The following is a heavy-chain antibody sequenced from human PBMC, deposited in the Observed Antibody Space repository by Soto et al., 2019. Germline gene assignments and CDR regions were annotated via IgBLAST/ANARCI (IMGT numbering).Heavy chain of an antibody. CDR2: ISYDGNNK. D-gene: IGHD1-1*01. J-gene: IGHJ4*02. CDR3: AKERTRHFDY. Sequence: GGSLRLSCAASGFTFSSYGMHWVRQAPGKGLEWVAVISYDGNNKYYADSVKGRLTISRDNSKNTVSLQMNSLRAEDTAVYYCAKERTRHFDYWGQGIPVTVSS. V-gene: IGHV3-30*18. CDR1: GFTFSSYG.